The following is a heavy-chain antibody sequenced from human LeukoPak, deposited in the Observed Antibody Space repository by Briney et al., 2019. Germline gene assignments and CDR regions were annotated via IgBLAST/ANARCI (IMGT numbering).Heavy chain of an antibody. V-gene: IGHV4-4*02. CDR1: GGSISTNNW. CDR3: ARDASEWELLRKDYYYGMDV. J-gene: IGHJ6*02. CDR2: IYHSGST. D-gene: IGHD1-26*01. Sequence: SETLSLTCAVSGGSISTNNWWSWVRQPPGKGLEWIGEIYHSGSTNYNPSLKSRVTISVDKSKNQFSLKLSSVTAADTAVYYCARDASEWELLRKDYYYGMDVWGQGTTVTVSS.